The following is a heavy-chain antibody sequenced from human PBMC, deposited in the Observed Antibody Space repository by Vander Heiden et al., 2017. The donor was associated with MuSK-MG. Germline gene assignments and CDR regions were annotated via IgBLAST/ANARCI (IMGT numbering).Heavy chain of an antibody. Sequence: QVQLQESGPGLVKLSQTLSPTCTVSGGSISSGGYYWSWIRQHPGKGLEWIGYIYYSGSTYYNPSLKSRVTISVDTSKNQFSLKLSSVTAADTAVYYCARAPIAVAGRRSYFDYWGQGTLVTVSS. D-gene: IGHD6-19*01. CDR2: IYYSGST. CDR1: GGSISSGGYY. V-gene: IGHV4-31*03. J-gene: IGHJ4*02. CDR3: ARAPIAVAGRRSYFDY.